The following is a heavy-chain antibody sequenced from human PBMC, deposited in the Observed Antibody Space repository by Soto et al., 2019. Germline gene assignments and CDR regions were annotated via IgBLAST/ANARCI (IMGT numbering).Heavy chain of an antibody. Sequence: QVQLQESGPGLVKPSETLSLTCTVSGGSISSYYWSWIRQPPGKGLEWIGYIYYSGSTNYNPSLKSRVTISVDTSKNQFSLKLSSVTAADTAVYYCAVGGSQWLVTGWGQGTLVTVSS. CDR2: IYYSGST. D-gene: IGHD6-19*01. J-gene: IGHJ4*02. V-gene: IGHV4-59*01. CDR3: AVGGSQWLVTG. CDR1: GGSISSYY.